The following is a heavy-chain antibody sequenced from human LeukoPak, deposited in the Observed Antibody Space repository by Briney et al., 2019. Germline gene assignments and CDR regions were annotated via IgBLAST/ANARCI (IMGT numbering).Heavy chain of an antibody. J-gene: IGHJ4*02. CDR2: IYYSGST. Sequence: SETLSLTGTVSGGSISSYYWHWIRQPPGKGLEWIGYIYYSGSTDYNPSLKSRVTISVDTSKNQFSLYLSSVTAADTAHYYCARSSYYYDSFDSWGQGTLVTVSS. CDR1: GGSISSYY. V-gene: IGHV4-59*08. D-gene: IGHD3-22*01. CDR3: ARSSYYYDSFDS.